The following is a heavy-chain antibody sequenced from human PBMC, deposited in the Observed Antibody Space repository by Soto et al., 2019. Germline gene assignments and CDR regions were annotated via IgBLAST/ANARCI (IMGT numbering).Heavy chain of an antibody. V-gene: IGHV4-30-2*01. D-gene: IGHD4-17*01. CDR3: SRGGHTDYGENFDY. Sequence: PSETLSLACAVSGASISSGGYSWSWIWQPPGKGLEWIGYIYHSGSTYYNPSLKSRVTLSVDRSKNQLSLKLSSVTAADTAVYYCSRGGHTDYGENFDYRAQGTLVTGSS. CDR1: GASISSGGYS. CDR2: IYHSGST. J-gene: IGHJ4*02.